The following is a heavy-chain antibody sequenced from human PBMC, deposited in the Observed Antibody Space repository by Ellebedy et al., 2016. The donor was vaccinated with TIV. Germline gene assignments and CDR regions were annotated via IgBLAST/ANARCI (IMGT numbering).Heavy chain of an antibody. Sequence: GGSLRLXXAASGFTFSSYGMHWVRQAPGKRLEWVAVIWYDGSNKYYADSVKGRFTISRDNSKNTLYLQMNSLRAEDTAVYYCARYGDYVWDLKTDYWGQGTLVTVSS. D-gene: IGHD4-17*01. CDR3: ARYGDYVWDLKTDY. V-gene: IGHV3-33*01. J-gene: IGHJ4*02. CDR2: IWYDGSNK. CDR1: GFTFSSYG.